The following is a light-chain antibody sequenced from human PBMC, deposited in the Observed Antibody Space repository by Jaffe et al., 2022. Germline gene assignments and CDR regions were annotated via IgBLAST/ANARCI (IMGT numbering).Light chain of an antibody. CDR1: SSDVGGYNY. CDR3: SSYTSSRTWV. J-gene: IGLJ3*02. CDR2: AVT. V-gene: IGLV2-14*03. Sequence: QSALTQPASVSGSPGQSITISCTGTSSDVGGYNYVSWYQQYPGKAPKLIIYAVTNRPSGVSNRFSGSKSGNTASLTISGLQAEDEADYYCSSYTSSRTWVFGGGTKLTVL.